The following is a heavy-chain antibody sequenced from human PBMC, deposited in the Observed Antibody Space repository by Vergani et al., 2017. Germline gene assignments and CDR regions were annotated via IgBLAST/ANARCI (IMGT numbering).Heavy chain of an antibody. D-gene: IGHD5-18*01. V-gene: IGHV4-59*01. CDR2: IYYSGST. J-gene: IGHJ3*02. CDR1: GGSISSYY. CDR3: AREGGYSYGYRFGAFDI. Sequence: QVQLQESGPGLVKPSETLSLTCTVSGGSISSYYWSWIRQPPGKGLEWIGYIYYSGSTNYNPSLKSRVTISVDTSKNQCSLKLSSVTAADTAVYYCAREGGYSYGYRFGAFDIWGQGTMVTVSS.